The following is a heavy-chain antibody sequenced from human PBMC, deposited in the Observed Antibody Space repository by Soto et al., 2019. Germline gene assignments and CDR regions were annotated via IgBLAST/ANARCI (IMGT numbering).Heavy chain of an antibody. Sequence: PGGSLRLSCTPSGFTFGDYAMSWFRQAPGKXLEWVGFIRSKAYGGTTEYAASVKGRFTISRDDSKSIAYLQMNSLKTEDTAVYYCTRECAPRDMGAPLSYWGQGTLVTVSS. CDR1: GFTFGDYA. V-gene: IGHV3-49*03. CDR2: IRSKAYGGTT. J-gene: IGHJ4*02. CDR3: TRECAPRDMGAPLSY. D-gene: IGHD1-26*01.